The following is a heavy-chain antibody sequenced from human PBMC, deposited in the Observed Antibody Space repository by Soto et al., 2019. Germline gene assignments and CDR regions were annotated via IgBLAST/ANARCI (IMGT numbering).Heavy chain of an antibody. Sequence: ASVKGSCKAAAYTFTRYDVSWVRQATGQDFEWMGWMNPNNGNTAYAQKFQGRVTMTRDTSKSTAFMELSSLTSEDTAVYYCARGPRNWGVDYWGQGTLVTVSS. D-gene: IGHD7-27*01. CDR1: AYTFTRYD. J-gene: IGHJ4*02. CDR2: MNPNNGNT. V-gene: IGHV1-8*01. CDR3: ARGPRNWGVDY.